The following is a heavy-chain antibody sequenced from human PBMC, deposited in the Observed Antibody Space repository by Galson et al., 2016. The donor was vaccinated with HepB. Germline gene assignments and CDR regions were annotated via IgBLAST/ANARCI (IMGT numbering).Heavy chain of an antibody. CDR3: VRVRRGQYAVDI. CDR1: GFTFSNHA. CDR2: ISKDGINK. J-gene: IGHJ3*02. Sequence: SLRLSCAASGFTFSNHAMHWVRQAPGKGLEWVAVISKDGINKYYADSVKGRFTISRDNARNTVYLQMSSLRAEDTALYYCVRVRRGQYAVDIWGQGTMVTVSS. V-gene: IGHV3-30*04.